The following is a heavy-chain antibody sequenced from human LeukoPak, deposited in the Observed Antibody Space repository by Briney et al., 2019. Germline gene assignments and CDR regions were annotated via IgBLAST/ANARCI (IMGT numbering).Heavy chain of an antibody. CDR2: MNPNSGNT. CDR1: GYTFTNYD. J-gene: IGHJ6*03. CDR3: ARDRDYEFWIGLLGYYMDV. D-gene: IGHD3-3*01. V-gene: IGHV1-8*02. Sequence: ASVTVSCKASGYTFTNYDINWVRQATGQGLEWMGWMNPNSGNTGYAQKFQGRVTMTEDTSTDTAYMELSSLRSEDTAVYYCARDRDYEFWIGLLGYYMDVWGKGTTVTVSS.